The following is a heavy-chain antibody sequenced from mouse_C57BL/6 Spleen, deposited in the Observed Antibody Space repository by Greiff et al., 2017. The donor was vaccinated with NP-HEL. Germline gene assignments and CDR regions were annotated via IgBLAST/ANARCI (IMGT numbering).Heavy chain of an antibody. CDR2: ISSGSSTI. CDR3: ARSSYFIYYAMDY. D-gene: IGHD1-1*01. Sequence: EVMLVESGGGLVKPGGSLKLSCAASGFTFSDYGMHWVRQAPEKGLEWVAYISSGSSTIYYADTVKGRFTISRDNAKNTLFLQMTSLRSEDTAMYYCARSSYFIYYAMDYWGQGTSVTVSS. J-gene: IGHJ4*01. CDR1: GFTFSDYG. V-gene: IGHV5-17*01.